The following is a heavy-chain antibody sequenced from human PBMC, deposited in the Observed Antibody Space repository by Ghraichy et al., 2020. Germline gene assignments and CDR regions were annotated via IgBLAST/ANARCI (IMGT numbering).Heavy chain of an antibody. CDR3: GRGGYSYGRLPDY. Sequence: GGSLRLSCTSSGFFFGDYSMSWFRQAPGKGLEWVGYIKSKDNGETRQYAASVQDRFSISRDDSKSIAYLQMNSLKTDDTATYYCGRGGYSYGRLPDYWGQGTLVTVSS. D-gene: IGHD5-18*01. CDR2: IKSKDNGETR. CDR1: GFFFGDYS. J-gene: IGHJ4*02. V-gene: IGHV3-49*03.